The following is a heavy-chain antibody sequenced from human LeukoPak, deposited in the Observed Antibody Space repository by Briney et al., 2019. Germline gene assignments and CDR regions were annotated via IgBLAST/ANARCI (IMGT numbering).Heavy chain of an antibody. CDR3: ARHDSSGPYNAFDI. D-gene: IGHD3-22*01. Sequence: SETLSLTCTVSGDSISSSSSYWGWIRQPPGKGLEWIGSIYYSGNTYYNTSLKSRVTISVDTSKNQFSLKLNSVTAADTAVYYCARHDSSGPYNAFDIWGQGTMVTVSS. V-gene: IGHV4-39*01. CDR1: GDSISSSSSY. CDR2: IYYSGNT. J-gene: IGHJ3*02.